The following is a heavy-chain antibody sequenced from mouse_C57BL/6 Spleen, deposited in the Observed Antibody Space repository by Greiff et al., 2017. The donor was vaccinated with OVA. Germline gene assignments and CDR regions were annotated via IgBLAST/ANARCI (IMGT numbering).Heavy chain of an antibody. D-gene: IGHD2-3*01. Sequence: DVKLVESGGGLVKPGGSLKLSCAASGFTFSSYTMSWVRQTPEKRLEWVATISGGGGNTYYPDSVKGRFTISRDNAKNTLYLQMSSLRSEDTALYYCARHDGYYSYYYAMDYWGQGTSVTVSS. CDR2: ISGGGGNT. CDR3: ARHDGYYSYYYAMDY. CDR1: GFTFSSYT. V-gene: IGHV5-9*01. J-gene: IGHJ4*01.